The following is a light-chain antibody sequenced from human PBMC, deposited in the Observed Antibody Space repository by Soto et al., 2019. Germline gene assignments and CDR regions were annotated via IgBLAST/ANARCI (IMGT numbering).Light chain of an antibody. CDR3: SLYAGGYYV. Sequence: QSALTQPASVSGSPGQSITISCTGTSSDIGNYNYVSWYQQHPGKAPKLMIFGVSNRPSGVSERFSGSKSGNTASLTISGLLSEDEADYHCSLYAGGYYVFVTGTKVSDL. CDR1: SSDIGNYNY. CDR2: GVS. V-gene: IGLV2-14*03. J-gene: IGLJ1*01.